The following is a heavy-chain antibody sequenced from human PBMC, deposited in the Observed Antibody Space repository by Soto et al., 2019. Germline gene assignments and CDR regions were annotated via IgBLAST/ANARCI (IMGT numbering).Heavy chain of an antibody. J-gene: IGHJ5*02. CDR1: GFTFSNAW. V-gene: IGHV3-15*07. CDR2: IKSKSNGETI. D-gene: IGHD3-3*01. Sequence: EVQLVESGGGLVKPGGSLRLSCAGSGFTFSNAWMNWVRQVPGKGLEWVGRIKSKSNGETIDYAAPVKGRFTISRDDSRNTLFLPMNNLRTEDSAVYYCTMSRGASRSFEWSIDPFDPWGQGTLVTVSS. CDR3: TMSRGASRSFEWSIDPFDP.